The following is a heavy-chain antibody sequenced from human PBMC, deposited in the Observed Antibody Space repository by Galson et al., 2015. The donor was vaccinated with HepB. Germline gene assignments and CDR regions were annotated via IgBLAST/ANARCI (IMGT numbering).Heavy chain of an antibody. CDR2: VDPEDGET. Sequence: VKVSCKVSGYTFTDYYMHWVQQAPGKGLEWMGLVDPEDGETIYAEKFQGRVTITADTSTDTAYMELSSLRSEDTAVYYCATWGYGGYVPFDYWGQGTLVTVSS. CDR1: GYTFTDYY. J-gene: IGHJ4*02. CDR3: ATWGYGGYVPFDY. V-gene: IGHV1-69-2*01. D-gene: IGHD5-12*01.